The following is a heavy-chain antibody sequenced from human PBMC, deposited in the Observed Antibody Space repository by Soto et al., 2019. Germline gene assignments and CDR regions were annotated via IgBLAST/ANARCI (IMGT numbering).Heavy chain of an antibody. D-gene: IGHD3-3*01. CDR2: ISTYSGNT. CDR3: ARNLFGVIIMGDY. CDR1: GYTFTSYG. Sequence: GASVKVSCKASGYTFTSYGISWVRQAPGQGLEWMGWISTYSGNTDYAQKFQGRITMTTDTSTDTVYMELRSLRSDDTAVYFCARNLFGVIIMGDYWGQGXLVTVSS. V-gene: IGHV1-18*04. J-gene: IGHJ4*02.